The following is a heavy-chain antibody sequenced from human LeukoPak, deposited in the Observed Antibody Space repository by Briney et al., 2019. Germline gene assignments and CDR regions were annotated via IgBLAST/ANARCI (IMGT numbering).Heavy chain of an antibody. V-gene: IGHV3-53*05. D-gene: IGHD1-26*01. Sequence: PGGSLRLSCAASGFTVSSKYMSWVRRAPGKGLEWVSVIYSGGSTYYADSVKGRFTISRDNSKNTLYLQMNSLRSEDTAVYYCARDGDSGSYYTDYWGQGTLVTVSS. CDR1: GFTVSSKY. CDR3: ARDGDSGSYYTDY. J-gene: IGHJ4*02. CDR2: IYSGGST.